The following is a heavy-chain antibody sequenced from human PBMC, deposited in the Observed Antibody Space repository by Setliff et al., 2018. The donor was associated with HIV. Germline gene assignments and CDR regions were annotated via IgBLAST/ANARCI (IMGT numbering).Heavy chain of an antibody. D-gene: IGHD6-13*01. CDR2: ISGSGGST. CDR3: ARAAAGYFDY. Sequence: PGGSLRLSCAASGFTFDDYGMNWVRQAPGKGLEWVSAISGSGGSTYYADSVKGRFTTSRDNAKNSLYLQMNSLRVEDTAVYYCARAAAGYFDYWGQGTLVTVSS. J-gene: IGHJ4*02. V-gene: IGHV3-20*04. CDR1: GFTFDDYG.